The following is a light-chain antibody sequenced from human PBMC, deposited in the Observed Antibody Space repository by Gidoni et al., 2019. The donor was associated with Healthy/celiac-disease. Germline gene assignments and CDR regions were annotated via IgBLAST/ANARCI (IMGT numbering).Light chain of an antibody. V-gene: IGKV1-6*01. CDR3: LQDYNYPRT. CDR2: AAS. J-gene: IGKJ1*01. CDR1: QGIRND. Sequence: AIQMTQSPSSLSASVGDRVTITCRASQGIRNDLGWYQQKPGKAPKLLIYAASSLQSGVPSRFSDSLSGTDFTLTISILQPEDFATYYCLQDYNYPRTFGQGTKVEIK.